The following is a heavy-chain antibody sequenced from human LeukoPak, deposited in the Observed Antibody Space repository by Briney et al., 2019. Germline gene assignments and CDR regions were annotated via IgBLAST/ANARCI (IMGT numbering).Heavy chain of an antibody. J-gene: IGHJ4*02. CDR2: IYYSGST. Sequence: PSETLSLTCTVSGGSISSSSYYWGWIRQPPGKGLEWIGSIYYSGSTYYNPSLKSRVTISVDTSKNQFSLKLSSVTAADTAVYYCAGKRDGYFFDYWGQGTLVTVSS. CDR3: AGKRDGYFFDY. D-gene: IGHD5-24*01. V-gene: IGHV4-39*01. CDR1: GGSISSSSYY.